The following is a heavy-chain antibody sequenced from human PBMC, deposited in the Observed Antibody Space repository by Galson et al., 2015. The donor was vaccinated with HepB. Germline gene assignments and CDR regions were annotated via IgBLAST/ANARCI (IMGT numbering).Heavy chain of an antibody. CDR2: IKQDGSEK. J-gene: IGHJ6*02. D-gene: IGHD3-16*01. V-gene: IGHV3-7*03. CDR1: GFTFSSYW. CDR3: AREGGGLYYYYNGMDV. Sequence: SLRLSCAASGFTFSSYWMSWVRQAPGKGLEWVANIKQDGSEKYYVDSVKGRFTISRDNAKNSLYLQMNSLRAEDTAVYYCAREGGGLYYYYNGMDVWGQGTTVTVSS.